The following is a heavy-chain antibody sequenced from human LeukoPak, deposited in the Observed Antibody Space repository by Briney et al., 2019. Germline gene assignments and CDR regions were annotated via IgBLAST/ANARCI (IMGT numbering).Heavy chain of an antibody. D-gene: IGHD6-19*01. J-gene: IGHJ3*02. CDR3: AQGRIAVADHAFDI. Sequence: APVKVSCKASGGTFSSYAISWVRQAPGQGLEWVGRIIPIFGTANYAQKFQGRVTITADKSTSTAYMELSSLRSEDTAVYYCAQGRIAVADHAFDIWGQGTMVTVSS. V-gene: IGHV1-69*06. CDR1: GGTFSSYA. CDR2: IIPIFGTA.